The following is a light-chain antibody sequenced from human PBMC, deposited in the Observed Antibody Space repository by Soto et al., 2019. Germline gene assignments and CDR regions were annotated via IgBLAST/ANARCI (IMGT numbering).Light chain of an antibody. J-gene: IGLJ1*01. CDR3: SSYAGSNNFV. V-gene: IGLV2-8*01. Sequence: QSALTQPPSASGSPGQSVTISCTGTSSDVGAYNYVSWYQQHPGKAPKIMIYEVSKRPSGVPDRFSGSKSGNTASLTVSGLQDEDEDDYYCSSYAGSNNFVFGTGTKLTVL. CDR2: EVS. CDR1: SSDVGAYNY.